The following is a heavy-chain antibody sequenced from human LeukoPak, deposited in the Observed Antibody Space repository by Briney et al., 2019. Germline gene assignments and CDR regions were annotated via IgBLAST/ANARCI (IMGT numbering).Heavy chain of an antibody. V-gene: IGHV4-34*01. CDR3: ARDPYYYDSSGQRVWWFDP. CDR1: GGSFSGYY. Sequence: SETLSLTCAVYGGSFSGYYWSWIRQPPGKGLEWIGEINHSGSTNYNPSLKSRLTISVDTSKNQFSLELSSVTAADTAVYYCARDPYYYDSSGQRVWWFDPWGQGTLVTVSS. CDR2: INHSGST. D-gene: IGHD3-22*01. J-gene: IGHJ5*02.